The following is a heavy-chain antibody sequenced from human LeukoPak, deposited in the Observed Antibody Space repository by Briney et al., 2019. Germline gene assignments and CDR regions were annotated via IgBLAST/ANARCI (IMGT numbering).Heavy chain of an antibody. CDR3: ARDISLRMDA. V-gene: IGHV3-21*01. CDR1: GFTFSSYS. Sequence: GGSLRLSCAASGFTFSSYSMNWVRQAPGKGLEWVSSISSSSSYIYYADSVKGRFTISRDNAKNTLYLQMNSLRAEDTGVYYCARDISLRMDAWXXXTTVTVSS. CDR2: ISSSSSYI. J-gene: IGHJ6*01.